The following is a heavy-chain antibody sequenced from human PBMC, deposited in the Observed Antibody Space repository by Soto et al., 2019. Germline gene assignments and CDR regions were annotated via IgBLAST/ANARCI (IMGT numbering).Heavy chain of an antibody. V-gene: IGHV4-31*03. CDR2: IYYSGST. D-gene: IGHD3-22*01. J-gene: IGHJ4*02. Sequence: SETLSLTCTVSGGSISSGGYYWSWIRQHPGKGLEWIGYIYYSGSTYYNPSLKSRVTISVDTSKNQFSLKLSSVTAADTAVYYCARGPLDPYYYDSSGTRYYFDYWGQGTLVTVSS. CDR3: ARGPLDPYYYDSSGTRYYFDY. CDR1: GGSISSGGYY.